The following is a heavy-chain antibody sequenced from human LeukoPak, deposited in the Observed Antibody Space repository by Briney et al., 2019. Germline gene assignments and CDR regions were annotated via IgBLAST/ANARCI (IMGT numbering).Heavy chain of an antibody. D-gene: IGHD6-6*01. CDR1: GYTFSSYY. CDR3: ARVAPYNSSRVGFDY. V-gene: IGHV1-46*01. Sequence: ASVKVSCKASGYTFSSYYMHWVRQAPGQGLEWMGIINPSVCTTSYAQKFQGRVTMARDTSTNTVYMELSSLKSEDTAVYYCARVAPYNSSRVGFDYWGQGTLVIVSS. J-gene: IGHJ4*02. CDR2: INPSVCTT.